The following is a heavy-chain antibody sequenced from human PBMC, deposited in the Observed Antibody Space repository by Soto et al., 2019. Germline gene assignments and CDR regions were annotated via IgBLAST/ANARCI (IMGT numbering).Heavy chain of an antibody. J-gene: IGHJ6*03. CDR2: IKSKTDGGTT. V-gene: IGHV3-15*01. CDR1: GFTFSNAW. D-gene: IGHD2-15*01. Sequence: GGSLRLSCAASGFTFSNAWMSWVRQAPGKGLEWVGRIKSKTDGGTTDYAAPVKGRFTISRDDSKNTLYLQMNSLKTEDTAVYYCTTDPADLSLPQDYSDYYYYYYMDVWGKGTTVTVSS. CDR3: TTDPADLSLPQDYSDYYYYYYMDV.